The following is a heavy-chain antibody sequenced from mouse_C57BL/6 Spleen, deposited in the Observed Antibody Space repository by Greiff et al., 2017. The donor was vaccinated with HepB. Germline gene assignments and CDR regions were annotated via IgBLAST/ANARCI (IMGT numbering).Heavy chain of an antibody. J-gene: IGHJ1*03. V-gene: IGHV5-17*01. CDR1: GFTFSDYG. CDR2: ISSGSSTI. Sequence: EVKLVESGGGLVKPGGSLKLSCAASGFTFSDYGMHWVRQAPEKGLEWVAYISSGSSTIYYADTVKGRFTISRDNAKNTLFLQMTSLRSEDTAVYYCARGYYGSSYSYWYFDVWGTGTTVTVSS. CDR3: ARGYYGSSYSYWYFDV. D-gene: IGHD1-1*01.